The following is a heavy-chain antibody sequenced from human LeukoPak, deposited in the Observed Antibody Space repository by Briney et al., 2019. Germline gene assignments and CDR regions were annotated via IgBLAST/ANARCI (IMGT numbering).Heavy chain of an antibody. CDR3: ARYSYSSGFDY. Sequence: SETLSLTCAVSGGSISSSNWWSWVRQPPGKGLEWIGEIYHSGSTNFNPSLKSRVTISVDTSKNQFSLKLSSVTAADTAVYYCARYSYSSGFDYWGQGTLVTVSS. D-gene: IGHD6-19*01. CDR1: GGSISSSNW. CDR2: IYHSGST. V-gene: IGHV4-4*02. J-gene: IGHJ4*02.